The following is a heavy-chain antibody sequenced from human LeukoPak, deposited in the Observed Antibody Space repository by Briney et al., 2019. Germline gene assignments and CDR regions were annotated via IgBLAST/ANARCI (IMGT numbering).Heavy chain of an antibody. CDR3: ARSSVTVAVDY. CDR1: GGSISSSSYY. CDR2: IYYSGST. D-gene: IGHD6-19*01. V-gene: IGHV4-39*01. J-gene: IGHJ4*02. Sequence: PETLSLTCTVSGGSISSSSYYWGWIRQPPGKGLEWIGSIYYSGSTYYNPSLKSRVTISVDTSKNQFSLKLSSVTAADTAVYYCARSSVTVAVDYWGQGTLVTVSS.